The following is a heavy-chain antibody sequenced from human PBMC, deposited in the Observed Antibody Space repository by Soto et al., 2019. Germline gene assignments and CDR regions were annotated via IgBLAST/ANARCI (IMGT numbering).Heavy chain of an antibody. Sequence: LGGSLRLSCSVAGFTVSDSMSWVRQAPGKGLECVSFIHSDGSTHYTDPVRGRFTISRDNSKNTLYLQMDRLRVDDTAVYFCARDASGPFDYWGQGTLVTVSS. CDR1: GFTVSDS. J-gene: IGHJ4*02. V-gene: IGHV3-53*01. CDR3: ARDASGPFDY. CDR2: IHSDGST. D-gene: IGHD6-19*01.